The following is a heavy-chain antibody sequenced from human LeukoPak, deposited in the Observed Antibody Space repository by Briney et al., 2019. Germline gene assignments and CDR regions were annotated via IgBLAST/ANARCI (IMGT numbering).Heavy chain of an antibody. CDR1: GGTFSSYA. Sequence: SVKVSCKASGGTFSSYAISWVRQAPGQGLEWMGGIIPIFGTANYAQKFQGRVTITADESTSTAYMELSSLRSEDTAVYYCARDERVTGVEPLDYWGQGTLVTVSS. D-gene: IGHD3-10*01. CDR2: IIPIFGTA. V-gene: IGHV1-69*01. CDR3: ARDERVTGVEPLDY. J-gene: IGHJ4*02.